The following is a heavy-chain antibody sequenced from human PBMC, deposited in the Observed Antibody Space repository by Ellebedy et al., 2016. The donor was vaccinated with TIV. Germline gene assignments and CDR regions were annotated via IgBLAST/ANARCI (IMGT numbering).Heavy chain of an antibody. CDR2: ISYSGAT. CDR1: GGSISSYY. D-gene: IGHD4-23*01. J-gene: IGHJ3*02. V-gene: IGHV4-59*01. CDR3: ARLPYYGSNSRGAVDI. Sequence: SETLSLTXTVSGGSISSYYWSWIRQFPGKGLEWIGYISYSGATNYNPSLRGRVTISLDTSKNQFSLKVTSVIAADTAEYYCARLPYYGSNSRGAVDIWGQGTMVTVSS.